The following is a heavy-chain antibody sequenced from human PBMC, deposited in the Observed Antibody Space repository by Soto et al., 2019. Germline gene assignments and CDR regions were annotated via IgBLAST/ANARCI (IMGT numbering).Heavy chain of an antibody. Sequence: QVQLVESGGGVVQPGRSLRLSCAASGFTFSSYGMHWVRQAPGKGLEWVAVISYDGSNKYYADSVKGRFTISRDNSKNTLYLQMNSLRAEDTAVYYCAKDRVEYYDFWSGYFDVWGKGTTVTVSS. J-gene: IGHJ6*04. CDR1: GFTFSSYG. V-gene: IGHV3-30*18. CDR3: AKDRVEYYDFWSGYFDV. CDR2: ISYDGSNK. D-gene: IGHD3-3*01.